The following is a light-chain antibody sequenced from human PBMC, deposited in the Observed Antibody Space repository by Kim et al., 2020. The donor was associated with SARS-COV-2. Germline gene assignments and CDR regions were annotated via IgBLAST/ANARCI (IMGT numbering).Light chain of an antibody. V-gene: IGLV3-21*04. J-gene: IGLJ1*01. CDR1: NIGSQT. Sequence: SYELTQPPSVSVAPGKTARITCGGSNIGSQTVHWYQQRPGHAPILVITFDVDRPPGIPERFSGSKFDNTATLIISRVEAGDEADYYCQVWDSSSDHYVFGSGTKVTVL. CDR2: FDV. CDR3: QVWDSSSDHYV.